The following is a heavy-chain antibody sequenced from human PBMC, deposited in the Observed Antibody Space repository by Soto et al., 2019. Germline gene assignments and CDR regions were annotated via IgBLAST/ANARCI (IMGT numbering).Heavy chain of an antibody. CDR3: TIVPAADSALDH. J-gene: IGHJ4*02. D-gene: IGHD6-6*01. V-gene: IGHV3-30*02. Sequence: PGGSMRLSCVGSGFIFSNHVMYWVRPTPGKGLEWVAFMSSDGSDTFDADSVKGRFTLSRDNSTNTLCLHMSNLRAEDTAMYDCTIVPAADSALDHWGQGTLVTVSS. CDR1: GFIFSNHV. CDR2: MSSDGSDT.